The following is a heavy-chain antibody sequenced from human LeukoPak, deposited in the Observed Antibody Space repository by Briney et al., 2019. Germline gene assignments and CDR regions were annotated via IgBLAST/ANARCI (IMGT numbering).Heavy chain of an antibody. J-gene: IGHJ4*02. CDR1: GFPFTLYN. D-gene: IGHD6-13*01. Sequence: GGSLRLSCEVSGFPFTLYNMNWVRQAPGKGLEWLSYISSSTNTIYYADSVKGRFTISRDNAKNSLYLQMNGLGAEDTAVYYCARDTDSRNWNGLFDHWGQGTLVTVSS. V-gene: IGHV3-48*04. CDR3: ARDTDSRNWNGLFDH. CDR2: ISSSTNTI.